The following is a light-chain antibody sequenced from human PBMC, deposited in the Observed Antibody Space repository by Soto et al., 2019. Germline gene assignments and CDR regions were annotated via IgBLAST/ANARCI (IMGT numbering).Light chain of an antibody. Sequence: DIVITQSASTLSVSPGERATLSCRASQSVSSNLAWYQQKPGQAPRLLIYGASTRATGIPARFSGSGSGTEFTLTISSLQYEDFAVYYCQQYNNWPPITFGQGTRLEIK. V-gene: IGKV3-15*01. CDR2: GAS. CDR3: QQYNNWPPIT. CDR1: QSVSSN. J-gene: IGKJ5*01.